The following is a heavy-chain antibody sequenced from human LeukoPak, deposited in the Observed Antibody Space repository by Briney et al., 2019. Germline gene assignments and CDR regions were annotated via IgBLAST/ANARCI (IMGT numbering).Heavy chain of an antibody. D-gene: IGHD2-21*02. J-gene: IGHJ5*02. CDR1: GFTFSSYA. Sequence: PGGSLRLSCAASGFTFSSYAMSWVRQAPGKGLEWVSAISGSGGSTYYADSVKGRFTISRDNSKNTLYLQMNSLRAEDTAVYYCAPRPPSAYCGGDCYSGWFDPWGQGTLVTVSS. CDR2: ISGSGGST. V-gene: IGHV3-23*01. CDR3: APRPPSAYCGGDCYSGWFDP.